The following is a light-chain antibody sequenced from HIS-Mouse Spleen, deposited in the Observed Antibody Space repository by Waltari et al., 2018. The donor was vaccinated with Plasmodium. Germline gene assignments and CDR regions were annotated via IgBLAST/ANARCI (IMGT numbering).Light chain of an antibody. Sequence: DIVMTQSPDSLAVSLGERATIHCKSSQSVLYSSNNKNYLAWYQQKPGQRPKLLIYWAATRESGVPDRFSGSGSGTDFTLTISSLQAEDVAVYYCQQYYSTPYTFGQGTKLEIK. CDR2: WAA. J-gene: IGKJ2*01. CDR3: QQYYSTPYT. CDR1: QSVLYSSNNKNY. V-gene: IGKV4-1*01.